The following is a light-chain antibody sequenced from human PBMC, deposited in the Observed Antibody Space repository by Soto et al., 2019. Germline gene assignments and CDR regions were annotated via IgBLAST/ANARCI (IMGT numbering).Light chain of an antibody. CDR1: QNIGNY. Sequence: DIQMTQSPSSLSTSIGDRVTITCRAGQNIGNYLNWYQQKPGKAPKVLIHMASSLKSGVPSRFSGSGSGTEFTLTITSLQPDDSATYYCQQYNSLSSVSFGGGTKVDIK. J-gene: IGKJ4*01. CDR2: MAS. CDR3: QQYNSLSSVS. V-gene: IGKV1-5*03.